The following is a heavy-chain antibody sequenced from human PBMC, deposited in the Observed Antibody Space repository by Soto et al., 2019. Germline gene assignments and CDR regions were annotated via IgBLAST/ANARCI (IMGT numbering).Heavy chain of an antibody. V-gene: IGHV1-2*04. CDR1: GDSFTGYY. CDR3: VRAIGYYGDYRHYYYYMDV. J-gene: IGHJ6*03. D-gene: IGHD4-17*01. Sequence: ASVKLSCEASGDSFTGYYMHWARQAPRQRLEWIGWINPNSGGTNYAQKFQGWVTMTRDTSISTAYMELSRLRSDDTAVYYCVRAIGYYGDYRHYYYYMDVWGKGTTVTVSS. CDR2: INPNSGGT.